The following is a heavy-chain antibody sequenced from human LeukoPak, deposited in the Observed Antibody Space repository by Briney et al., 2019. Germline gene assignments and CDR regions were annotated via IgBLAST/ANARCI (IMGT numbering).Heavy chain of an antibody. CDR2: INWNGGST. Sequence: GGSLRLSCAASGFTFDDYGMSWVRQAPGKGLEWVSGINWNGGSTGYADSVKGRFTISRDNAKNSLYLQMNSLGAEDTALYHCARGRYSGSWFDYWGQGTLVTVSS. CDR3: ARGRYSGSWFDY. J-gene: IGHJ4*02. CDR1: GFTFDDYG. D-gene: IGHD1-26*01. V-gene: IGHV3-20*01.